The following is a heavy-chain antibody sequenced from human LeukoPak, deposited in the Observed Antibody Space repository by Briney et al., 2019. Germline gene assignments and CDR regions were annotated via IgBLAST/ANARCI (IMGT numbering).Heavy chain of an antibody. D-gene: IGHD6-13*01. J-gene: IGHJ4*02. CDR2: ISEDGTKK. Sequence: GGSLRLSCAASGFTFSSYAMHCVRQAPGKGLEWVAVISEDGTKKNYAESVKGRFTISRDNSNNTLYLQMNSLRAEDTAVYYCAKDRETTSSGTFGNWGQGTLVTVSS. V-gene: IGHV3-30*04. CDR1: GFTFSSYA. CDR3: AKDRETTSSGTFGN.